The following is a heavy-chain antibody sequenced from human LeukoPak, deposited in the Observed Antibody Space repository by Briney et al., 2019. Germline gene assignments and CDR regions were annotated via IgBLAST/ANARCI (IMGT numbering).Heavy chain of an antibody. Sequence: GESLKISCKISGYKLTNNWIGWVRQMPGKGLEWMGIIYPGDSDTRYSPSFQGQVTISADKSISTAYLQWSSLKASDTAMYYCARAYCGGDCYPDYWGQGTLVTVSS. D-gene: IGHD2-21*02. J-gene: IGHJ4*02. CDR2: IYPGDSDT. CDR1: GYKLTNNW. CDR3: ARAYCGGDCYPDY. V-gene: IGHV5-51*01.